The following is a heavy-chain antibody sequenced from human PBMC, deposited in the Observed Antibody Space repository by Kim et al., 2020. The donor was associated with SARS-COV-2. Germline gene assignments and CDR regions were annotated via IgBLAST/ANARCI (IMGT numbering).Heavy chain of an antibody. CDR2: ISWESGTL. V-gene: IGHV3-9*01. Sequence: GGSLRLSCVASGFKFSDYAMHWVRQVPGKGLEWVSGISWESGTLGYVDSVKGRFTISRDNAQNSLFLQMNSLTPEDTALYYCAKDMGLTTWTSFIDSWG. J-gene: IGHJ5*01. CDR1: GFKFSDYA. D-gene: IGHD3-16*01. CDR3: AKDMGLTTWTSFIDS.